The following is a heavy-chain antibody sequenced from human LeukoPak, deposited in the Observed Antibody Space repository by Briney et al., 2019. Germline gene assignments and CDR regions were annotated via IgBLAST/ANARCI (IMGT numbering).Heavy chain of an antibody. CDR2: ISGSGGST. D-gene: IGHD4-23*01. CDR3: ASRLGRPNSVSDAFDI. Sequence: GGSLRLSCAASGFTFSSYAMSWVRQAPGKGLEWVSAISGSGGSTYYADSVKGRFTISRDNSKNTLYLQMNSLRAEDTAVYYCASRLGRPNSVSDAFDIWGQGTMVTVSS. V-gene: IGHV3-23*01. CDR1: GFTFSSYA. J-gene: IGHJ3*02.